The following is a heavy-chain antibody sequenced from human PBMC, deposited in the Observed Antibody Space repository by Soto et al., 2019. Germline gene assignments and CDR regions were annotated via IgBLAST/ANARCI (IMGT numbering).Heavy chain of an antibody. CDR1: GFTFSSDS. J-gene: IGHJ6*02. V-gene: IGHV3-21*01. CDR2: ISASSSYI. Sequence: EVQLVESGGGLVKPGGSLRLSCTASGFTFSSDSMNWVRQAPGKGLEWVSSISASSSYIYYAESVKGRVTISRDNAKHSLYLQMNSLRAEDTAVYYCARDRERLWLGYHHYGMDVWGQGTTVAVSS. CDR3: ARDRERLWLGYHHYGMDV. D-gene: IGHD3-10*01.